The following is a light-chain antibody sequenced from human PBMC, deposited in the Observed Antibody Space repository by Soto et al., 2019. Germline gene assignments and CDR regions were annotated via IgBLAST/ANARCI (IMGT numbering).Light chain of an antibody. CDR1: QGISNY. V-gene: IGKV1-27*01. CDR3: QNYNSSPFT. J-gene: IGKJ3*01. CDR2: AAS. Sequence: DIQMTQSPSSLSASVGDRVTITCRASQGISNYLAWYQQKPGKVPKLLIYAASTLHSGVPSRFSGSGSGTDFTLTISSLQPEDVATYYCQNYNSSPFTFGPGTKVDIK.